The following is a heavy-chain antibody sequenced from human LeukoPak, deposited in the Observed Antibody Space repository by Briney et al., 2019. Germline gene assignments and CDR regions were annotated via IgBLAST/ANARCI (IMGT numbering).Heavy chain of an antibody. CDR3: ARKPPYCGGDCYSNYFDY. D-gene: IGHD2-21*01. V-gene: IGHV3-30*02. CDR1: GFTFSGYG. J-gene: IGHJ4*02. Sequence: PGGPLRLSCAASGFTFSGYGMHWVRQAPARGLEGGAFIRYDGRNKNYADSVNGRFTISRDNSKNTLYLQMNSLRAEDTAVYYCARKPPYCGGDCYSNYFDYWGQRTLVTVSS. CDR2: IRYDGRNK.